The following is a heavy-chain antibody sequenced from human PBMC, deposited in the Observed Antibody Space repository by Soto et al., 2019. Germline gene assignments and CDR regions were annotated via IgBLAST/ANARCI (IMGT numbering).Heavy chain of an antibody. CDR2: ISTSGNV. V-gene: IGHV4-4*07. Sequence: QVQLQESGPGLVKPSETLSLTCTVSGGSLTKYYWSWIRQPAGKRLEWLGRISTSGNVVSKASLRSRLTMSVDTSKNQFSLRLTSVTAADTAVYYCARDNNDFWSLYPLAFDYWGQGALVTVSS. J-gene: IGHJ4*02. CDR1: GGSLTKYY. D-gene: IGHD3-3*01. CDR3: ARDNNDFWSLYPLAFDY.